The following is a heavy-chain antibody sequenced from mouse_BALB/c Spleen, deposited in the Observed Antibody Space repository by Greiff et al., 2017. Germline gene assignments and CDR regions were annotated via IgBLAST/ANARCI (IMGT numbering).Heavy chain of an antibody. V-gene: IGHV7-3*02. Sequence: DVHLVESGGGLVQPGGSLRLSCATSGFTFTDYYMSWVRQPPGKALEWLGFIRNKANGYTTEYSASVKGRFTISRDNSQSILYLQMNTLRAEDSATYYCARDRGGAWFAYWGQGTLVTVSA. CDR3: ARDRGGAWFAY. CDR1: GFTFTDYY. CDR2: IRNKANGYTT. J-gene: IGHJ3*01.